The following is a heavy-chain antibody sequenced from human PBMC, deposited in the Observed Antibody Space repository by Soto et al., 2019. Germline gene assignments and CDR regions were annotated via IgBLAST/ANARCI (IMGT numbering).Heavy chain of an antibody. CDR3: ARGIATGQLEP. V-gene: IGHV1-3*01. CDR2: INPDNGNT. J-gene: IGHJ5*02. D-gene: IGHD2-15*01. CDR1: GYTFTRYT. Sequence: ASVKVSCKASGYTFTRYTMNWVRQAPGQRLEWMGWINPDNGNTKSSQKFQDRVIITRDTSASTAYMDLSSLRSEDTAVYYCARGIATGQLEPYGQGTLVGVSS.